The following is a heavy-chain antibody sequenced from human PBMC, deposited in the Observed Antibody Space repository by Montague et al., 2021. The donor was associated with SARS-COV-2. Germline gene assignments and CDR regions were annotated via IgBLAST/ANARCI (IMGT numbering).Heavy chain of an antibody. J-gene: IGHJ4*02. Sequence: SLRLSCAATGFTFSSYSMNWVRQAPGKGLELVSSISSSSSYIYYADSVKGRFTISRDNAKNSLYLQMNSLRAEDTAVYYCARNLGSGWAFFDYWGQGTLVTVSS. D-gene: IGHD6-19*01. CDR3: ARNLGSGWAFFDY. CDR1: GFTFSSYS. CDR2: ISSSSSYI. V-gene: IGHV3-21*01.